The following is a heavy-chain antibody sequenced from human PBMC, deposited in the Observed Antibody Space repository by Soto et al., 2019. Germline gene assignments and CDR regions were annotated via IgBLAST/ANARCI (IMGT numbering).Heavy chain of an antibody. V-gene: IGHV3-30*18. J-gene: IGHJ4*02. Sequence: GGSLRLSCSASGFTFSSSGMHWVRQAPGKGLEWVAVISYDGNNKYYADSVKGRITISRDNSKNTLYLQMNSLRTEDTAVYYCAKGDRLWGYIYWGQGALVTVSS. CDR1: GFTFSSSG. CDR3: AKGDRLWGYIY. CDR2: ISYDGNNK. D-gene: IGHD5-18*01.